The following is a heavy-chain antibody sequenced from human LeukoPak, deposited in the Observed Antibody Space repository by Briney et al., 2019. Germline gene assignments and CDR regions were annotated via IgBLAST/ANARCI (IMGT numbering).Heavy chain of an antibody. Sequence: GGSLRLSCAASGFTFSSYSMNWVRQAPGKGLEWVSSISSSSSYIYYADSVKGRFTISRDNAKNSLYLQMNSLRAEDTAVYYCAREVVYYDILTGYPLGYFDYWGQGTLVTVSS. V-gene: IGHV3-21*01. CDR2: ISSSSSYI. D-gene: IGHD3-9*01. CDR3: AREVVYYDILTGYPLGYFDY. CDR1: GFTFSSYS. J-gene: IGHJ4*02.